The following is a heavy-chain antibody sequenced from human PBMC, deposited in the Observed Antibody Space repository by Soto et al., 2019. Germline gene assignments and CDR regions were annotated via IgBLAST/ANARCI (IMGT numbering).Heavy chain of an antibody. J-gene: IGHJ4*01. Sequence: PGGSLRLSCVASGFTFSSYGIHWVRQAPCKGLEWVAVISSDGNTKYYADSVKGRFTISRDNSKNTLYLQMDSLRSEDTAVYYCAKEVAVAGDFDYWGHGTLVTVS. CDR2: ISSDGNTK. CDR1: GFTFSSYG. CDR3: AKEVAVAGDFDY. V-gene: IGHV3-30*18. D-gene: IGHD6-19*01.